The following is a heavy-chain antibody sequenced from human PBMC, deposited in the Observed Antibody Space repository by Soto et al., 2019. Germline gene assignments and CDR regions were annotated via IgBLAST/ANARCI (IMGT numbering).Heavy chain of an antibody. D-gene: IGHD1-7*01. J-gene: IGHJ2*01. CDR2: MNANNGNT. CDR3: SRANYDWYFDL. V-gene: IGHV1-8*01. Sequence: ASVKVSCKASGYTFTSYDINWVRQATGQRLEWMGWMNANNGNTEYAQKFQGRVTMTRDTSTSTAYMELSSLRSEDTAVYYCSRANYDWYFDLWGRGTLVTVSS. CDR1: GYTFTSYD.